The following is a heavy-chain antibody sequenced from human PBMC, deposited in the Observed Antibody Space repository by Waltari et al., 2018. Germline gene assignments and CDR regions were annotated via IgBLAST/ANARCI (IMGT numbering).Heavy chain of an antibody. CDR3: ARFWQRKDAFDI. J-gene: IGHJ3*02. V-gene: IGHV4-59*01. Sequence: QVQLQESGPGLVKPSETLSLTCTVSGGSISSYYWSWIRQPPGKGLEWIGYIDYSGSTNYNPSLKSRVTISVDTSKNQFSLKLSSVTAADTAVYYCARFWQRKDAFDIWGQGTMVTVSS. CDR1: GGSISSYY. D-gene: IGHD6-25*01. CDR2: IDYSGST.